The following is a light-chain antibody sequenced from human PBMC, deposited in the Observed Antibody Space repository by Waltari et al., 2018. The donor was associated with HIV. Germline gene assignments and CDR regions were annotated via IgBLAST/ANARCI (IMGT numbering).Light chain of an antibody. V-gene: IGLV3-19*01. CDR3: NSRDRAGHHVV. CDR1: SLRTYY. Sequence: SELTQDPAVSVALGQTVSITCQGDSLRTYYASWYLQKPGQAPVLVISPIHNRPSGIPDRFSGSSSGNTASLTITGAQAEDEGDYYCNSRDRAGHHVVFGGGTKLTDL. J-gene: IGLJ3*02. CDR2: PIH.